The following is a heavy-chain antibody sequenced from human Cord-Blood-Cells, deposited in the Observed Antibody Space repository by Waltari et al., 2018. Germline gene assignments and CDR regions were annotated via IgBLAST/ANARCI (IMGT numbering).Heavy chain of an antibody. CDR3: ARGCYYYDSIGYAFDI. CDR1: GGTFSSYA. V-gene: IGHV1-69*01. J-gene: IGHJ3*02. CDR2: IIPIFGTA. D-gene: IGHD3-22*01. Sequence: QVQLVQSGAEVKKPGSSVKVSCKASGGTFSSYAISWVRQAPGQGLAWMGGIIPIFGTANYAQKFQGRVTITADESTSTAYMELSSLISEDTAVYYCARGCYYYDSIGYAFDIWGQGTMVTVSS.